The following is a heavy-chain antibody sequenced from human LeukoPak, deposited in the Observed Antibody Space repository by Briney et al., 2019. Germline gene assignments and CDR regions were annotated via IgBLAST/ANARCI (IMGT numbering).Heavy chain of an antibody. CDR3: GASYGLWGYPWFDP. J-gene: IGHJ5*02. Sequence: LRLSCAASAFTFDDFALHWVRHAPGNGIEGPSCVISNSGSIAYADSVKGSFTISRDNAKNSLYLQMNSLRAEDTALYYCGASYGLWGYPWFDPWGQGTLVTVSS. D-gene: IGHD5-18*01. V-gene: IGHV3-9*01. CDR1: AFTFDDFA. CDR2: VISNSGSI.